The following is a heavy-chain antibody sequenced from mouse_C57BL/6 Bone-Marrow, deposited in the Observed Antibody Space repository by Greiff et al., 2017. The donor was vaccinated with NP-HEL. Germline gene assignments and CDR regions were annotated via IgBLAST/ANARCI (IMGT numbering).Heavy chain of an antibody. CDR1: GFNINDDY. V-gene: IGHV14-4*01. Sequence: EVMLVESGAELVRPGASVELSCTASGFNINDDYMHWVKQRPEQGLEWIGWIDPEDGDTEYASKFQGKATITADTYYNPAYLQLSSLTSEDTAVYYCTTCDTTVRAKDYYAMDYWGQGTSVTVSS. CDR2: IDPEDGDT. J-gene: IGHJ4*01. D-gene: IGHD1-1*01. CDR3: TTCDTTVRAKDYYAMDY.